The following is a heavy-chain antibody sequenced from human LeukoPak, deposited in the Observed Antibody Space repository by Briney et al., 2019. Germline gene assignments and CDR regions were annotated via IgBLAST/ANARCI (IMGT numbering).Heavy chain of an antibody. CDR2: VHHSGST. Sequence: PSETLSLTCSVGGYSITIGYYWGWIRQAPGKGLEWIGSVHHSGSTNYNPSLKSRVTISVDTFMNRFSLKLSSVTAADTAVYYCASFLGQLVPHDAFDIWGQGTMVTVSS. CDR3: ASFLGQLVPHDAFDI. CDR1: GYSITIGYY. D-gene: IGHD6-6*01. J-gene: IGHJ3*02. V-gene: IGHV4-38-2*02.